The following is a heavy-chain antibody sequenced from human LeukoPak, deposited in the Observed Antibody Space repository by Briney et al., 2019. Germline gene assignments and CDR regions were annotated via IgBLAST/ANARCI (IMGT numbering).Heavy chain of an antibody. D-gene: IGHD3-3*01. Sequence: GGSLRLSCAASGFTFSSYGMPWVRQAPGKGLEWVAFIRYDGSNKYYADSVKGRFTISRDNSKNTLYLQMNSLRAEDTAVYYCAKDHYDFWSGYPTSNYYYYMDVWGKGTTVTVSS. CDR1: GFTFSSYG. CDR3: AKDHYDFWSGYPTSNYYYYMDV. J-gene: IGHJ6*03. V-gene: IGHV3-30*02. CDR2: IRYDGSNK.